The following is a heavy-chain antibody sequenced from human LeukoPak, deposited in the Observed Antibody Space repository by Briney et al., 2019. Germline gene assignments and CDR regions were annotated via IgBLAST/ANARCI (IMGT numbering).Heavy chain of an antibody. D-gene: IGHD2-2*01. V-gene: IGHV4-30-4*08. CDR3: ARGGVGYSSTSCLRGLDP. CDR1: GGSISSGDFY. CDR2: IYYSGST. J-gene: IGHJ5*02. Sequence: SETLSLTCTVSGGSISSGDFYWSWIRQPPGKGLVWIGYIYYSGSTYYKPSLKSRVTISVDTSKNQFSLKLSSVTAADTAVYYCARGGVGYSSTSCLRGLDPWGQGTLVTVSS.